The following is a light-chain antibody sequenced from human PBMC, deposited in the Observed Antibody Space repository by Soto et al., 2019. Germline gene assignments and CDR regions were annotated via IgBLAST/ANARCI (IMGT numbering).Light chain of an antibody. CDR2: GNT. CDR3: QSYDSSLSAWV. V-gene: IGLV1-40*01. J-gene: IGLJ3*02. CDR1: SSNIGAGYD. Sequence: QSLLTQPPSVSGAPGQRVTISCTGSSSNIGAGYDVHWYLQLPGTAPKFLIYGNTNRPSGVPDRFSASKSDTSASLAITGLQAEDEADYYCQSYDSSLSAWVFGGGTQLTVL.